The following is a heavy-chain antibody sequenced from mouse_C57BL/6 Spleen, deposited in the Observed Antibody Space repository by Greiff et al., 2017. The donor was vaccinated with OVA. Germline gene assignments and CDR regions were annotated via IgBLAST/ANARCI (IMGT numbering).Heavy chain of an antibody. V-gene: IGHV1-80*01. Sequence: VQLQQSGAELVKPGASVKISCKASGYAFSSYWMNWVKQRPGKGLEWIGQIYPGDGDTNYNGKFKGKATLTADKSSSTASMQLSSLTSEDSAVYFCASLYYSNYGYYVDYWGQGTTLTVSS. J-gene: IGHJ2*01. CDR1: GYAFSSYW. D-gene: IGHD2-5*01. CDR2: IYPGDGDT. CDR3: ASLYYSNYGYYVDY.